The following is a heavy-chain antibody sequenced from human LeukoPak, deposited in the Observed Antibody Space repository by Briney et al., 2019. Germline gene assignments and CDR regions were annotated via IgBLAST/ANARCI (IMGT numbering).Heavy chain of an antibody. Sequence: PGGSLRLSCSASGFTFSSYAMHWVRQAPGKGLEYVSAMSSSGVKTYYADSMKGRFIISRDNAKNTLYLQLSSLTAEDTAVYFCVKGAESYCDSRSDYWGQGTLVTVSS. CDR3: VKGAESYCDSRSDY. J-gene: IGHJ4*02. CDR1: GFTFSSYA. CDR2: MSSSGVKT. V-gene: IGHV3-64D*09. D-gene: IGHD3-22*01.